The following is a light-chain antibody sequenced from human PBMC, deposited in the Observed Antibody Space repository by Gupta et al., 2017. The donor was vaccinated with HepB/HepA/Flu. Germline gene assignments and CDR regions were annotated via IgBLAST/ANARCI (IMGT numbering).Light chain of an antibody. J-gene: IGLJ2*01. CDR2: DTL. CDR1: TGVVPSGHS. V-gene: IGLV7-46*01. Sequence: QAVVPQEPSLTVSTGWTVPLTCGSPTGVVPSGHSPYWFQQKPGQAPRTLIYDTLKQHSWTPARFSGTPLGGKAALTLSGAQPEDEAEYFGLLVYRVDREEFGGGTKLTVL. CDR3: LLVYRVDREE.